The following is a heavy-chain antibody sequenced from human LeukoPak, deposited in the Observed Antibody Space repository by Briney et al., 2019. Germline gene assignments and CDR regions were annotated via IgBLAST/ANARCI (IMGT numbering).Heavy chain of an antibody. D-gene: IGHD6-6*01. CDR2: ISPSGGST. V-gene: IGHV1-46*01. CDR1: GYTFTSYY. J-gene: IGHJ3*02. CDR3: ARVTWPYSSSPSGYIAFDI. Sequence: ASVKVSCKASGYTFTSYYMHWVRQAPGQGLMWMGIISPSGGSTNYAQKFQGRVTMTRDTSTSTVYMELSSLRAEDTGVYYCARVTWPYSSSPSGYIAFDIWGQGTMVTVSS.